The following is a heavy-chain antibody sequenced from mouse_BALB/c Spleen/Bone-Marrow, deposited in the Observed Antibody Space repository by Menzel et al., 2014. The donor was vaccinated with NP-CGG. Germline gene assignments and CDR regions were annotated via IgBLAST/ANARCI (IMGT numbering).Heavy chain of an antibody. CDR1: GFTFSSYT. V-gene: IGHV5-12-2*01. CDR3: AGRAGAY. J-gene: IGHJ3*01. Sequence: EVQLVESGGGLVQPGGSLKLSCAASGFTFSSYTMSWVRQTPEKRLEWVAYISNGGGSTYYPDTVKGRFTISRDNAKNTLYLQMSSLKSEDTAMYYCAGRAGAYWGQGTLVTVSA. CDR2: ISNGGGST. D-gene: IGHD3-3*01.